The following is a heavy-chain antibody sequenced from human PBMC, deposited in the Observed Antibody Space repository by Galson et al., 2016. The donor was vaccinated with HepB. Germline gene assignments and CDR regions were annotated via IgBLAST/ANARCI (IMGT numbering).Heavy chain of an antibody. CDR1: GLRFSDLW. V-gene: IGHV3-7*01. D-gene: IGHD2-21*01. J-gene: IGHJ4*02. CDR2: IKGDGSLK. CDR3: AREGIGDYFD. Sequence: SLRLSCAVSGLRFSDLWMDWVRQAPGKGLEWVANIKGDGSLKFYVDSVRGRFTISRDNAKYSVTLQMNSLTVEDTGVYYCAREGIGDYFDWGQGTLVTVSS.